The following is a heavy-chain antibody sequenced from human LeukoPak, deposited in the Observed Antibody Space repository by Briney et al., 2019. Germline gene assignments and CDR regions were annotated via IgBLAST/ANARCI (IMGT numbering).Heavy chain of an antibody. J-gene: IGHJ4*02. CDR1: GGSISSSSYC. CDR3: ARAGGSGSYYNHFTVVDY. D-gene: IGHD3-10*01. Sequence: SETLSLTCTVSGGSISSSSYCWGWIRQPPGKGLEWIGSIYYSGSTNYNPSLKSRVTISVDTSKNQFSLKLSSVTAADTAVYYCARAGGSGSYYNHFTVVDYWGQGTLVTVSS. CDR2: IYYSGST. V-gene: IGHV4-39*07.